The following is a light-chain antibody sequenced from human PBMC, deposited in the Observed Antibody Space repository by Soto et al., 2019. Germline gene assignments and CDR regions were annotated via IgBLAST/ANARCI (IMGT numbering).Light chain of an antibody. CDR1: QSVSSSY. CDR3: HQYNYWPT. Sequence: EVVLTQSPGTLSLSPGERATLSCRASQSVSSSYLAWYQQKPGQAPRLLIYGASTRATGIPARFSGSGSGTEFTLTISSLQSEDFAVYYCHQYNYWPTFGQGTKVDI. J-gene: IGKJ1*01. V-gene: IGKV3-15*01. CDR2: GAS.